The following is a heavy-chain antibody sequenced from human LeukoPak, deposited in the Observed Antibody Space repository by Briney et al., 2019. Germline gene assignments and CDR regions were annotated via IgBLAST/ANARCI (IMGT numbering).Heavy chain of an antibody. D-gene: IGHD6-13*01. J-gene: IGHJ4*02. CDR2: INDDGSFT. V-gene: IGHV3-74*01. CDR3: TREILAAGKTLTY. Sequence: PGGSLRLSCAASGFTFSNYWMHWVRQVPGKGLVWVSRINDDGSFTTYADSVKGRFTISRDNAKNTLYLQMNSLRAEDTAVYHCTREILAAGKTLTYWGQGSLITVSS. CDR1: GFTFSNYW.